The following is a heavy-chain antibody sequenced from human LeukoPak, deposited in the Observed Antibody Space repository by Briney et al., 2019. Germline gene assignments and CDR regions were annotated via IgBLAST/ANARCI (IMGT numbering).Heavy chain of an antibody. D-gene: IGHD3-22*01. CDR2: INPSGGST. Sequence: ASVKVSXKAPGYTFTSYYMHWVRQAPGQGLEWIGIINPSGGSTSYAQKFQGRVTMTRDTSTSTVYMELSSLRSEDTAVYYCARERDDSSSYYFFDYWGQGTLVTVSS. CDR1: GYTFTSYY. V-gene: IGHV1-46*01. CDR3: ARERDDSSSYYFFDY. J-gene: IGHJ4*02.